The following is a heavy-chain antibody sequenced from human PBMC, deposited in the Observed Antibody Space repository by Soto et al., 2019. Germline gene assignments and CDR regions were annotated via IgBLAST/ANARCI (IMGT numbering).Heavy chain of an antibody. CDR3: ARDGGAFWSGYYNYYGMDV. Sequence: QVQLQESGPGLVKPSGTLSLTCAVSGGSISSSNWWSWVRQPPGKGLEWIGEIYHSGSTNYNPSLKSRVTISVDKSKNQFSLKLSSVTAADTAVYYCARDGGAFWSGYYNYYGMDVWGQGTTVTVSS. CDR2: IYHSGST. CDR1: GGSISSSNW. J-gene: IGHJ6*02. D-gene: IGHD3-3*01. V-gene: IGHV4-4*02.